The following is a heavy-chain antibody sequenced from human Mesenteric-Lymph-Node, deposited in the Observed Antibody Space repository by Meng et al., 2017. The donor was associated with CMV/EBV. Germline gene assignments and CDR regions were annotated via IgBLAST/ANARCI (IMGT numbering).Heavy chain of an antibody. CDR2: ISYDGSNK. CDR1: GFTFSSYA. Sequence: GGSLRLSCAASGFTFSSYAMSWVRQAPGKGLEWVAVISYDGSNKYYADSVKGRFTISRDNSKNTLYLQMNSLRAEDTAVYYCARVRSSQEGDYWGQGTLVTVSS. CDR3: ARVRSSQEGDY. J-gene: IGHJ4*02. V-gene: IGHV3-30*04.